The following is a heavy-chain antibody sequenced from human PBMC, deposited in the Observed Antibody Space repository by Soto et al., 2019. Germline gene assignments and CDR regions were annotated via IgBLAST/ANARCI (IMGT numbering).Heavy chain of an antibody. CDR1: GFTFSSYA. V-gene: IGHV3-30-3*01. CDR2: ISYDGSNQ. Sequence: QVQLVESGGGVVQPGRSLRLSCAASGFTFSSYAMHWVRQAPGKGLEWVAVISYDGSNQYYADSVKGRFTISRDNSKNTLYLQMNSLRAEDTAVYYWARVGQQLSWGQGTLVTVSS. D-gene: IGHD6-13*01. J-gene: IGHJ5*02. CDR3: ARVGQQLS.